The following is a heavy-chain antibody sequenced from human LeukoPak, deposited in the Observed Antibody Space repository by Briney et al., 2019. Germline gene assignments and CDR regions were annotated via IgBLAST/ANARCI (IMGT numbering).Heavy chain of an antibody. D-gene: IGHD2-2*01. V-gene: IGHV3-53*01. CDR3: ARDGCSSTSCPGYFQH. CDR2: TYSGGST. J-gene: IGHJ1*01. CDR1: GFTVSSNY. Sequence: GGSLRLSCAASGFTVSSNYMSWVRQAPGKGLEWVSVTYSGGSTYYADSVKGRFTISRDNSKNTLYLQMNSLRAEDTAVYYCARDGCSSTSCPGYFQHWGQGTLVTVSS.